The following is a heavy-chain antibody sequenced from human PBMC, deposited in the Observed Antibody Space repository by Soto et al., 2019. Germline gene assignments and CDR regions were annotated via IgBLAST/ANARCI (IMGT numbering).Heavy chain of an antibody. CDR2: IRNKANSYTT. CDR1: GFTFSDHY. J-gene: IGHJ5*02. D-gene: IGHD1-26*01. CDR3: AASTSGTYLLRP. Sequence: EVQLVESGGGLVQPGGSLSLSCAASGFTFSDHYMDWVRQAPGKGLEWVGRIRNKANSYTTEYAASVKGRFTISRDDSKNSLYLQMNSLNTEDTAVYYCAASTSGTYLLRPWGQGTLVTVSS. V-gene: IGHV3-72*01.